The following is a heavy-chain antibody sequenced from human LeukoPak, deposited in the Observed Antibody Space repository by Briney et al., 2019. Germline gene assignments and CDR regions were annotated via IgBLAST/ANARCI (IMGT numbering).Heavy chain of an antibody. J-gene: IGHJ4*02. CDR2: ISYDGSNK. CDR1: GFTFSSYA. V-gene: IGHV3-30-3*02. Sequence: GGSLRLSCAASGFTFSSYAMHWVRQAPGKGLEWVAVISYDGSNKYYADSVKGRFTISRDNSKNTLYLQMNSLRAEDTAVYYCAKSQIAAAGPTGDYWGQGTLVTVSS. CDR3: AKSQIAAAGPTGDY. D-gene: IGHD6-13*01.